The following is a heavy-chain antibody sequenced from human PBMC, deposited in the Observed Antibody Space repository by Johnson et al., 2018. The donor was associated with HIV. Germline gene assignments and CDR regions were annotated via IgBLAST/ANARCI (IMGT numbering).Heavy chain of an antibody. J-gene: IGHJ3*02. CDR2: ISSSGSTI. CDR3: AKAREYDSTGHDAFDI. V-gene: IGHV3-11*04. Sequence: QVQLVESGGGLIQPGGSLRLSCAASGFNLSDYYMSWIRQAPGKGLEWVSYISSSGSTIYYADSVKGRFTVSRDNSKNTLYLQMNSLRAEDTAVYYCAKAREYDSTGHDAFDIWGKGQWSPSLQ. D-gene: IGHD3-22*01. CDR1: GFNLSDYY.